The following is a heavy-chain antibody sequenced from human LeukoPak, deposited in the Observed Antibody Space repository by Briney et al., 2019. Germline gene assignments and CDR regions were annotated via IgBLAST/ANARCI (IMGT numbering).Heavy chain of an antibody. CDR1: GVSCSSYA. CDR2: ISGSGGST. V-gene: IGHV3-23*01. D-gene: IGHD5-18*01. Sequence: GGSLRLSCAASGVSCSSYAMCWVRQAPGKGLEWVSGISGSGGSTNYADSVKGRFTISRDNYKNTLYVQMNSLRAEDTAVYYCARDHKGYSDGYRGGYYHYYYMDVWGKGTTVTVSS. CDR3: ARDHKGYSDGYRGGYYHYYYMDV. J-gene: IGHJ6*03.